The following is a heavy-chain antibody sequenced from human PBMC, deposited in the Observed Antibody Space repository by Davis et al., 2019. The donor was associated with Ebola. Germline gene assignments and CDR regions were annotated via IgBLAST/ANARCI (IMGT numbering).Heavy chain of an antibody. CDR3: ARNEDV. CDR1: GFTFSSYG. CDR2: INTGNGDT. J-gene: IGHJ6*02. V-gene: IGHV1-3*04. Sequence: GGSLRLSCAASGFTFSSYGMHWVRQAPGQGLEWMGWINTGNGDTRYSRKFQDRVTITRDTSASTAYMELYSLRSEDTAVYYCARNEDVWGQGTTVTVSS.